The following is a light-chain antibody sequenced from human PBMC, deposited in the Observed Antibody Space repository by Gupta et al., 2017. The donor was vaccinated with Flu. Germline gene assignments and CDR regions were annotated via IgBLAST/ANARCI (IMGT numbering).Light chain of an antibody. CDR2: EDN. CDR1: SGTISSNY. V-gene: IGLV6-57*03. J-gene: IGLJ3*02. Sequence: FMLSQPHPVSQSPGETVILSFTRSSGTISSNYVQWYHQRPGSAPTTVIYEDNQRPSGVPDRFSGSIDNSSNSAPLTTAGLKTEDEADYYGQYYSSTNEVFGGGTKLTVL. CDR3: QYYSSTNEV.